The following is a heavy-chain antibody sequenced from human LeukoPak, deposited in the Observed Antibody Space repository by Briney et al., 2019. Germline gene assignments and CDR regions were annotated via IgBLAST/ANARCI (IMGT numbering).Heavy chain of an antibody. J-gene: IGHJ4*02. V-gene: IGHV3-7*03. Sequence: PGESLRLSCAASGFTFTTYWMTWVRQAPGKGLEWVANINQDGTEKYYVDSVKGRFTISRDNSKNTLYLQMNSLRVEDTAVYYCAKGHDPRSCSSTGCYAEVNWGQGTLVTVSS. D-gene: IGHD2-2*01. CDR1: GFTFTTYW. CDR2: INQDGTEK. CDR3: AKGHDPRSCSSTGCYAEVN.